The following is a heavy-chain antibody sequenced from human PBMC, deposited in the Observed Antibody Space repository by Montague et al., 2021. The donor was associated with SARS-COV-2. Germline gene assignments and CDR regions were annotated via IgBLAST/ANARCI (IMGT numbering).Heavy chain of an antibody. V-gene: IGHV4-59*01. CDR2: IYSSGST. D-gene: IGHD3-22*01. J-gene: IGHJ4*02. CDR3: VREDRSSAYATDY. Sequence: SETLSLTCTVSGASMSGYYWGWVRQPPGKGPEWIGNIYSSGSTHYNPSLKSRVTISVDTSKGQFSLRLTSVTAADTAVYYCVREDRSSAYATDYWGQGTLVTVSS. CDR1: GASMSGYY.